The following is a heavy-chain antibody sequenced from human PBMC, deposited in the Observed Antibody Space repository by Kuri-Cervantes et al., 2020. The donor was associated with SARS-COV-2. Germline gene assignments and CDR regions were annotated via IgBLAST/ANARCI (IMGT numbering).Heavy chain of an antibody. CDR2: IRSKAYGGTT. Sequence: GGSLRLSCTASGFTFVDYAMSWVRQAPGKGLEWVGFIRSKAYGGTTEYAASVKGRFTISRDDSKSIAYLQMNSLKSEDTAVYYCTRDDFWSGYYTSWGQGTLVTVSS. D-gene: IGHD3-3*01. J-gene: IGHJ5*02. CDR3: TRDDFWSGYYTS. CDR1: GFTFVDYA. V-gene: IGHV3-49*04.